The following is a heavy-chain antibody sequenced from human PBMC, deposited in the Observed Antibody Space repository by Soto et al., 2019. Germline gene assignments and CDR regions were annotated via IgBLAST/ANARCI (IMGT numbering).Heavy chain of an antibody. CDR2: IYPGDSDT. CDR3: AAKYYYDSSGYYYEYYFDY. D-gene: IGHD3-22*01. J-gene: IGHJ4*02. CDR1: GYSFTSYW. V-gene: IGHV5-51*01. Sequence: GESLKISCKGSGYSFTSYWIGWVRQMPGKGLEWMGIIYPGDSDTRYSPSFQGQVTISADKSISTAYLQWSSLKASDTAMYYCAAKYYYDSSGYYYEYYFDYWRQGTLVTVSS.